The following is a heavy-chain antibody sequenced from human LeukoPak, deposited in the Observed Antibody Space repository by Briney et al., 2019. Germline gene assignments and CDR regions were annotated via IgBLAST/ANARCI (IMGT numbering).Heavy chain of an antibody. J-gene: IGHJ4*02. CDR2: IKQDGSEK. Sequence: PGGSLRLSCAASGFTFSSYWMSWVRQAPGKGLEWVANIKQDGSEKYYVDSVKGRFTISRDNANNSLYLQMNSLRAEDTAVYHCARRAGAYTHPYDYWGQGTLVTVSS. CDR3: ARRAGAYTHPYDY. D-gene: IGHD3-16*01. V-gene: IGHV3-7*01. CDR1: GFTFSSYW.